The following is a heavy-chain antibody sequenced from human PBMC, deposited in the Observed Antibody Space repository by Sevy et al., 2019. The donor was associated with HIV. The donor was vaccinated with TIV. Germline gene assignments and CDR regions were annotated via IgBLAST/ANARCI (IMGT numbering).Heavy chain of an antibody. Sequence: GGSLRLSCAASGFTFSNYDMNWVRQAPGKGVEWVSYISSDSSRIYYADSVKGRFTISRDNAKNSLYVQRNRLRAEDTAVYYCAREGGYTDQGMDVWGQGTTVTVSS. CDR1: GFTFSNYD. CDR3: AREGGYTDQGMDV. V-gene: IGHV3-48*01. J-gene: IGHJ6*02. CDR2: ISSDSSRI. D-gene: IGHD5-12*01.